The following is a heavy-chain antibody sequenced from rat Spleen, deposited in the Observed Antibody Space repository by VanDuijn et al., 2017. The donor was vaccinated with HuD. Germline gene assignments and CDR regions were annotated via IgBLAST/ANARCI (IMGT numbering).Heavy chain of an antibody. Sequence: EVQLVESGGGLVQPGRSLKLSCAASGFIFSHYDMAWVRQAPKKGLEWVAFISYDSSSIFYRNSVKGRFTISRDNAKSSLYLQMDSLRSEATATYYCARASGYFDYWARGVMVTVSS. CDR1: GFIFSHYD. J-gene: IGHJ2*01. CDR2: ISYDSSSI. CDR3: ARASGYFDY. V-gene: IGHV5-29*01.